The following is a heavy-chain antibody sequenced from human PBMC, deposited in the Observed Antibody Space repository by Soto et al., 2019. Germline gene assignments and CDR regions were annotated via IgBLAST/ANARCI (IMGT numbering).Heavy chain of an antibody. CDR2: IVPLFRTT. D-gene: IGHD6-13*01. CDR1: GGTFSSYA. Sequence: QVQLVQSGAEAQKPGSSVKVSCKTSGGTFSSYAISWVRQAPGQGLEWMGGIVPLFRTTNYAQKFQGRDTITADTYTYTVYMELSGLRSGDTAVYYCARGGYSSTWSNLLDRSGLDVWGQGTTVTVSS. CDR3: ARGGYSSTWSNLLDRSGLDV. J-gene: IGHJ6*02. V-gene: IGHV1-69*06.